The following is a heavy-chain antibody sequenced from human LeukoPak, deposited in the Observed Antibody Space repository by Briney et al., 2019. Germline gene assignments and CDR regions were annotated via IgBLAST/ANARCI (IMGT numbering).Heavy chain of an antibody. CDR2: IIPMLGRS. V-gene: IGHV1-69*05. D-gene: IGHD5-18*01. Sequence: SVKVSCKASGGSFSSYGISWVRQAPGQGLEWMGGIIPMLGRSNYAQKFQGRVTISTDESTSTAYMEMSSLRSEDTAVYYCAREDHTANNWFDPWGQETLVTVSS. CDR1: GGSFSSYG. CDR3: AREDHTANNWFDP. J-gene: IGHJ5*02.